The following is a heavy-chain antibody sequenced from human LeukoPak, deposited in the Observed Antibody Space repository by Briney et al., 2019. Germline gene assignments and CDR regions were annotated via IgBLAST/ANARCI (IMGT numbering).Heavy chain of an antibody. CDR2: ISYDGSNK. Sequence: PGGSLRLSCAASGFTFSSYGIHWVRQAPGKGLEWVAVISYDGSNKYYADSVKGRFTISRDNSKNTLYLQMNSLRAEDTAVYYCATQGGYDNSGPFDYWGQGTLVTVSS. D-gene: IGHD3-22*01. V-gene: IGHV3-30*03. J-gene: IGHJ4*02. CDR1: GFTFSSYG. CDR3: ATQGGYDNSGPFDY.